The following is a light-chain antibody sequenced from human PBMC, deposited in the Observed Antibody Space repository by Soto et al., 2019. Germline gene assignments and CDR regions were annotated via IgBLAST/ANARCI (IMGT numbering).Light chain of an antibody. CDR2: GNS. V-gene: IGLV1-40*01. CDR3: QYYDSSLSGFYV. J-gene: IGLJ1*01. CDR1: SSNIGAGYD. Sequence: QAVLTQPPSVSGAPGQRVTISCTGSSSNIGAGYDVHWYQQLPGTAPKLLIYGNSHRPSGVPDRFSGSKSGTSASLAITGLQAEDEADYYCQYYDSSLSGFYVFGTGTKVTVL.